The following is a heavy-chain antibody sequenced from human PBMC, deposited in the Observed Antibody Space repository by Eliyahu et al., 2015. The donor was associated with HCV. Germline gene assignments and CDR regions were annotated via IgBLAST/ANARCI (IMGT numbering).Heavy chain of an antibody. V-gene: IGHV3-30*18. CDR3: AKDRAGRRAYCSSTSCSYGMDV. Sequence: QVQLVESGGGVVQPGRSLRLSCAASGFTFSSXXXXWVRQAPGKGLEWVAVISYDGSNKYYADSVKGRFTISRDNSKNTLYLQMNSLRAEDTAVYYCAKDRAGRRAYCSSTSCSYGMDVWGQGTTVTVSS. D-gene: IGHD2-2*01. CDR2: ISYDGSNK. J-gene: IGHJ6*02. CDR1: GFTFSSXX.